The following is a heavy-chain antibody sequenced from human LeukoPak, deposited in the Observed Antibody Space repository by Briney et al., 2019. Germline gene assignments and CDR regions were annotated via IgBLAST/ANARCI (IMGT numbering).Heavy chain of an antibody. CDR2: MNPNSGNT. D-gene: IGHD2-2*01. V-gene: IGHV1-8*03. J-gene: IGHJ4*02. CDR3: ARSLGYCSSTSCYLGFDY. Sequence: ASVKVSCKASGYTFTSHDINWVRQATGQGLEWMGWMNPNSGNTGYAQKFQGRVTITRNTSISTAYMELSSLRSEDTAVYYCARSLGYCSSTSCYLGFDYWGQGTLVTVSS. CDR1: GYTFTSHD.